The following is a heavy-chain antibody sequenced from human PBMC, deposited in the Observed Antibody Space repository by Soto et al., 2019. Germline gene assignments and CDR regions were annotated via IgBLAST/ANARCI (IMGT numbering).Heavy chain of an antibody. CDR2: INHSGST. D-gene: IGHD2-15*01. J-gene: IGHJ4*02. Sequence: QVQLQQWGAGLLKPSETLSLTCAVYGGSFSGYYWSWIRQPPGKGLEWIGEINHSGSTNYNPSLKSRVTISVDTSKNQFSLKLSSVTAADTAVYYCARLPSVVVVANDYWGQGTLVTVSS. V-gene: IGHV4-34*01. CDR3: ARLPSVVVVANDY. CDR1: GGSFSGYY.